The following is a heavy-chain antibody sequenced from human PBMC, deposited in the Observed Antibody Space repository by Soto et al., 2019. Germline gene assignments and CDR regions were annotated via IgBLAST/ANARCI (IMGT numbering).Heavy chain of an antibody. CDR1: GFTFINYA. CDR3: ARKVPGSTSRPDYWYFEL. CDR2: ISGGGDAP. Sequence: EVQLLESGGGLVQPGGSLRLSCAGSGFTFINYAMNWVRQAPGKGLEWVSTISGGGDAPFFADSVRGRFTSSRDNSKNTVTLQMNNLGVDDTAVYFCARKVPGSTSRPDYWYFELWGRGTLVTVSS. D-gene: IGHD3-10*01. J-gene: IGHJ2*01. V-gene: IGHV3-23*01.